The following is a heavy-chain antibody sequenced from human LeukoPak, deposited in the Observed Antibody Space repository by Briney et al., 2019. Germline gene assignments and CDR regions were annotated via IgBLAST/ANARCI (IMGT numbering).Heavy chain of an antibody. CDR2: ISSGSNTI. CDR1: GFTFSSYS. J-gene: IGHJ4*02. Sequence: GGSLRLSCVASGFTFSSYSMNWVRQAPGKGLEWVSYISSGSNTIYYADSVKGRFTISRDNAKNSLYLQMNSLRAEDTAVYYCARESPGGATYYFDYWGQGTLVTVSS. D-gene: IGHD6-25*01. CDR3: ARESPGGATYYFDY. V-gene: IGHV3-48*01.